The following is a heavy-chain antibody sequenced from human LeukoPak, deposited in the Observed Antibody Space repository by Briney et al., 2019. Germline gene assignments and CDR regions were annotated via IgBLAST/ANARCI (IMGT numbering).Heavy chain of an antibody. CDR1: GYTFTGYH. J-gene: IGHJ4*02. CDR3: ARDRGYGDYAFDY. D-gene: IGHD4-17*01. Sequence: ASVKVSCKTSGYTFTGYHMHWVRQAPGQGLEWMGRINPNSGDTNYAQKFQGRVTMTRDTSISTAYMELSRLTSDDTAMYYCARDRGYGDYAFDYWGQGTLVTVSS. V-gene: IGHV1-2*06. CDR2: INPNSGDT.